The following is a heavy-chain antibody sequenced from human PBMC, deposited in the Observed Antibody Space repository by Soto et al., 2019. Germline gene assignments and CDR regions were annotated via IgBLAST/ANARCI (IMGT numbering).Heavy chain of an antibody. CDR3: RAWLLAESFDV. J-gene: IGHJ3*01. D-gene: IGHD2-21*02. CDR2: TPRTGAT. V-gene: IGHV3-53*01. Sequence: VQLVESGGGLMQPGGSLRLSCAASGFSVNSNFMNWVRKAPGKGLEWVSFTPRTGATLYADSVKGRLIVSRDDANNAVSLRLNRLTVDDTAVYYCRAWLLAESFDVWGPGTVVTVSA. CDR1: GFSVNSNF.